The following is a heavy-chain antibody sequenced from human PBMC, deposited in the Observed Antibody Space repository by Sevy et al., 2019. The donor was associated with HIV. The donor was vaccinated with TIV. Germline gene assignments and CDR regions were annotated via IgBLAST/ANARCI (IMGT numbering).Heavy chain of an antibody. Sequence: ASVKVSCKASGYTFTDYYMHWVRQAPGQGLEWMGRINPNSGGTNYAQKFQGRVTMTRDTSISTAYMELSRLRSDDTAVYYCARDEDPYYGMDVWGQGTTVTVSS. CDR2: INPNSGGT. CDR3: ARDEDPYYGMDV. V-gene: IGHV1-2*06. CDR1: GYTFTDYY. J-gene: IGHJ6*02.